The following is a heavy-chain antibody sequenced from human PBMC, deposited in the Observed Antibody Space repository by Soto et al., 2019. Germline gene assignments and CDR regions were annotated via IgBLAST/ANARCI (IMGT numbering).Heavy chain of an antibody. D-gene: IGHD3-16*01. Sequence: ASVKVSCKASGYTFTSYGISWVRQAPGQGLEWMGWISAYNGNTNYAQKLQGRVTMTTDISTGTAYMELRSLRSDDTAIYYCARYSPGGRRDILGNAFDIWGQGTMVTVSS. J-gene: IGHJ3*02. CDR2: ISAYNGNT. V-gene: IGHV1-18*01. CDR3: ARYSPGGRRDILGNAFDI. CDR1: GYTFTSYG.